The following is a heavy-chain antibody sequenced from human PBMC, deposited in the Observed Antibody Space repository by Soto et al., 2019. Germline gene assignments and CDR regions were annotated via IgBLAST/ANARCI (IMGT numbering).Heavy chain of an antibody. D-gene: IGHD3-3*01. CDR1: GFTFSSYG. J-gene: IGHJ6*02. Sequence: GGSLRLSCAASGFTFSSYGMHWVRQAPGKGLEWVAVIWYDGSNKYYADSVKGRFTISRDNSKNTLYLQMNSLRAEDTAVYYCARDQHDFWSGYYYYYYGMDVWGQGTTVTVSS. V-gene: IGHV3-33*01. CDR3: ARDQHDFWSGYYYYYYGMDV. CDR2: IWYDGSNK.